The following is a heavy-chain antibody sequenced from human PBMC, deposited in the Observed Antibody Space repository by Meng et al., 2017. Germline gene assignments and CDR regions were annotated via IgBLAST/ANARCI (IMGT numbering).Heavy chain of an antibody. J-gene: IGHJ4*02. Sequence: QVQLPQPGQGLCKPSETLSRTCAVYGGSFSGYEWSWDRQPPGKGLEWIGEINHSGSTNYNPSLKSRVTISVDTSKNQFSLKLSSVTAADTAVYYCARGTRGYSYGNDYWGQGTLVTASS. CDR2: INHSGST. V-gene: IGHV4-34*01. CDR3: ARGTRGYSYGNDY. CDR1: GGSFSGYE. D-gene: IGHD5-18*01.